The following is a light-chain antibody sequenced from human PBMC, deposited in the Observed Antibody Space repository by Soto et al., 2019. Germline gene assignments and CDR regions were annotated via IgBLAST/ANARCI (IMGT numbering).Light chain of an antibody. J-gene: IGLJ2*01. CDR3: TSFTRTSTEI. CDR1: SSDIGVHNY. V-gene: IGLV2-14*01. CDR2: EVI. Sequence: QSALTQPASVSGSLGQSITISCTGTSSDIGVHNYVSWYQLHPGKAPKVLIFEVIKRPSGVSTRFSGSKSGNKASLTISRLRPEDEGDYYCTSFTRTSTEILGGGTKLTVL.